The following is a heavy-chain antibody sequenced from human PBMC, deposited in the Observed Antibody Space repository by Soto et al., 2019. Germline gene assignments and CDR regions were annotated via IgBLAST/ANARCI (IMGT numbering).Heavy chain of an antibody. V-gene: IGHV3-15*01. D-gene: IGHD3-10*01. Sequence: WGSRRLSCSASGVNFSNAWLSWVRQGPGKRLEWVGRIKIKSNVGTRDYAAPVKGRFTVSRDDSKNTLHLQMNSLKTEDTAVYYCSTIGEWFGNKSYHYRTDIWGQDTTVVVSS. J-gene: IGHJ6*02. CDR3: STIGEWFGNKSYHYRTDI. CDR1: GVNFSNAW. CDR2: IKIKSNVGTR.